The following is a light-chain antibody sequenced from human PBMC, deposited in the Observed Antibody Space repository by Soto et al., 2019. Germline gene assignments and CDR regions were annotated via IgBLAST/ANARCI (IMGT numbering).Light chain of an antibody. Sequence: DIQMTQSPSTLSASVGDRVTITCRASQSISSGLAWYHQKPGKAPKLLMYKASSIESGVPSRFSGSGSGTDFTLTISSLQPDDFATYYCQQYNSYSPGTFGQGTKVEIK. CDR2: KAS. J-gene: IGKJ1*01. V-gene: IGKV1-5*03. CDR3: QQYNSYSPGT. CDR1: QSISSG.